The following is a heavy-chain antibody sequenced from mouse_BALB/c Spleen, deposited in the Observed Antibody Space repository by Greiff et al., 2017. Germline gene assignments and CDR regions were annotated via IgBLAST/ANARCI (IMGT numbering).Heavy chain of an antibody. CDR3: TRGELREAMDY. J-gene: IGHJ4*01. D-gene: IGHD1-1*01. Sequence: EVMLVESGGGLVKPGGSLKLSCAASGFTFSSYTMSWVRQTPEKRLEWVATISSGGSYTYYPDSVKGRFTISRDNAKNTLYLQMSSLKSEDTAMYYCTRGELREAMDYWGQGTSVTVSS. CDR2: ISSGGSYT. CDR1: GFTFSSYT. V-gene: IGHV5-6-4*01.